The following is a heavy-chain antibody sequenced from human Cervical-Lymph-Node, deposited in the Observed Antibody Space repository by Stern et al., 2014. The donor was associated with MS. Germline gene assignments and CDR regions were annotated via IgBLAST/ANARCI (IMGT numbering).Heavy chain of an antibody. J-gene: IGHJ5*02. V-gene: IGHV4-55*08. CDR1: GDSITSDTW. D-gene: IGHD4-17*01. CDR2: IHHSGTT. Sequence: QVQLQESGPGLVKASGTLSLTCAVSGDSITSDTWWSWVRQPPRKGLEWIGEIHHSGTTHYNPSLESRITISLDKSKNQFYLNLTSVTAADTAVYYCARASLGDYDWFDPWGQGTLVTVSS. CDR3: ARASLGDYDWFDP.